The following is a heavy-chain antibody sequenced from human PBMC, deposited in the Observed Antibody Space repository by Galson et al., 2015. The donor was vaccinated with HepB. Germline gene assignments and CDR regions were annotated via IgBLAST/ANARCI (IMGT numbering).Heavy chain of an antibody. V-gene: IGHV3-30-3*01. D-gene: IGHD1-26*01. J-gene: IGHJ3*01. CDR3: VRDLIGTFAFDV. CDR1: EFFFGAYT. CDR2: VTKNGGTQ. Sequence: SLRLSCATSEFFFGAYTMHWVRQAPGKGLEWVAAVTKNGGTQFYADSMRGRFTISRDNSASTLSLEMCSLRVEDTALYYCVRDLIGTFAFDVWGQGTMVAVSS.